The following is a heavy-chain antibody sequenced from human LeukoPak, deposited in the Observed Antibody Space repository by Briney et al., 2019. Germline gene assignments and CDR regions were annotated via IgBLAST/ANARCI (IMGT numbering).Heavy chain of an antibody. J-gene: IGHJ4*02. CDR3: ARHWRGSGIFDY. CDR2: INHSGST. Sequence: SETLSLTCAVYGGSFSGYYWTWIRQPPGKGLEWIGEINHSGSTNYNPSLKSRVTMSLDTSKNQFSLNLTSVTASDTAVYYCARHWRGSGIFDYWGQGTLVTVSS. CDR1: GGSFSGYY. D-gene: IGHD3-10*01. V-gene: IGHV4-34*01.